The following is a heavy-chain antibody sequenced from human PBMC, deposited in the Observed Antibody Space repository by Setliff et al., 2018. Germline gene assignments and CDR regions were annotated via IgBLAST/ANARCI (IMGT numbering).Heavy chain of an antibody. CDR3: ARGRPLYSSPVDY. CDR2: ISGGGRYT. D-gene: IGHD6-13*01. Sequence: GGSLRLSCIASGFTFSSYSMNWVRQAPGKGLEWVSSISGGGRYTYSADSVRGRFTISRDNAKNSLYVKMTSLRAEDTALYYCARGRPLYSSPVDYWGQGTLVTVSS. V-gene: IGHV3-21*04. J-gene: IGHJ4*02. CDR1: GFTFSSYS.